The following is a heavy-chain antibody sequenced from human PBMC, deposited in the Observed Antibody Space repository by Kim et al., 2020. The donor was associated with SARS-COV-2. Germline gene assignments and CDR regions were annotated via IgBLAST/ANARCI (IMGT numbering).Heavy chain of an antibody. CDR3: ATGGSGWYEDAFDI. V-gene: IGHV1-24*01. D-gene: IGHD6-19*01. J-gene: IGHJ3*02. CDR1: GYTLTELS. Sequence: ASVKVSCKVSGYTLTELSMHWVRQAPGKGLEWMGGFDPEDGETIYAQKFQGRVTMTEDTSTDTAYMELSSLRSEDTAVYYCATGGSGWYEDAFDIWGQGTMVTVSS. CDR2: FDPEDGET.